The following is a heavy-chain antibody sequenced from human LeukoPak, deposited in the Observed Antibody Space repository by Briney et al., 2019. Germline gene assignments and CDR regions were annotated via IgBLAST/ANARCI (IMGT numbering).Heavy chain of an antibody. CDR2: ISAYNGNT. CDR1: GYTFTSYG. D-gene: IGHD3-3*01. V-gene: IGHV1-18*01. Sequence: ASVKVSCKASGYTFTSYGISWVRQAPGQGLEWMGWISAYNGNTNYAQKLQGRVTMTTDTSTSTAYMELRSLRSDDTAVYCCARVVVFGVVIIRYYFDYWGQGTLVTVSS. CDR3: ARVVVFGVVIIRYYFDY. J-gene: IGHJ4*02.